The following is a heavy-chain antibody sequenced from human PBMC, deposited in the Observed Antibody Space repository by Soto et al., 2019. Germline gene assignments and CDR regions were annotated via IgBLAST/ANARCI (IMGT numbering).Heavy chain of an antibody. CDR1: GYTFTSYA. CDR2: INAGNGNT. V-gene: IGHV1-3*01. J-gene: IGHJ4*02. Sequence: GASVKVSCKASGYTFTSYAMHWVRQAPGQRLEWMGWINAGNGNTKYSQKFQGRVTITRDTSASTAYMELSSLRSEDTAVYYCARSSLSSGWAQLDYWGQGTLVTVSS. CDR3: ARSSLSSGWAQLDY. D-gene: IGHD6-19*01.